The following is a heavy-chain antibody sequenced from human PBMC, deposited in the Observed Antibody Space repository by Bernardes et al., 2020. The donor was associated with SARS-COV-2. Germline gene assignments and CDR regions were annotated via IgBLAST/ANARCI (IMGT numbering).Heavy chain of an antibody. Sequence: GGSLRLSCAASGFPFTYAMSWVRQTPGRGLEWVSAISGSGGGVYYADSVKGRFTISRDNSKKMLYLQMSSLRAEDTGVYYCAKYAVVVVSTSEYYFDHWGQGTLVTVSS. J-gene: IGHJ4*02. CDR2: ISGSGGGV. D-gene: IGHD2-2*01. V-gene: IGHV3-23*01. CDR1: GFPFTYA. CDR3: AKYAVVVVSTSEYYFDH.